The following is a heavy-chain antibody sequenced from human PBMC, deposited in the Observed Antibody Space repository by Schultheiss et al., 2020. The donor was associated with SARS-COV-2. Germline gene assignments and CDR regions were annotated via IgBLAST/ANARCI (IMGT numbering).Heavy chain of an antibody. D-gene: IGHD5-12*01. CDR3: ARPIVATIADAFDI. Sequence: GGSLRLSCAASGFTFSSYGMHWVRQAPGKGLEWVSSISSSSSYIYYADSVKGRFTISRDNAKNSLYLQMNSLRAEDTAVYYCARPIVATIADAFDIWGQGTMVTVSS. V-gene: IGHV3-21*01. J-gene: IGHJ3*02. CDR2: ISSSSSYI. CDR1: GFTFSSYG.